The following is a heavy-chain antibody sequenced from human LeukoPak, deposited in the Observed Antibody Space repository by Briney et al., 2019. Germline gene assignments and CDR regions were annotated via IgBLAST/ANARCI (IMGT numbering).Heavy chain of an antibody. D-gene: IGHD3-22*01. CDR3: ARGFPYYYDSSGYNDFDY. J-gene: IGHJ4*02. V-gene: IGHV3-23*01. CDR1: GFIFSSYG. Sequence: GGALRLSCAASGFIFSSYGMSWVRQAPGKGLEWVSAISGSGGSTYYADSVKGRFTISRDNAKNSLYLQMNSLRAEDTAVYYCARGFPYYYDSSGYNDFDYWGQGTLVTVSS. CDR2: ISGSGGST.